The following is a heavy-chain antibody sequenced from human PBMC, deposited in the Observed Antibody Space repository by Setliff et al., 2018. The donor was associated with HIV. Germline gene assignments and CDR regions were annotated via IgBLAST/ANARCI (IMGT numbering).Heavy chain of an antibody. CDR1: GGTFSSYV. CDR2: AIPMLGIA. D-gene: IGHD3-16*01. J-gene: IGHJ4*02. Sequence: SVKVSCKASGGTFSSYVINWVRQAPGQGPEWMGGAIPMLGIANHVHKFQGRVTITADKSTSTAYMELNSLRSEDTAVYYCARSSYYDVNSPFDYWGQGTRVTVSS. V-gene: IGHV1-69*10. CDR3: ARSSYYDVNSPFDY.